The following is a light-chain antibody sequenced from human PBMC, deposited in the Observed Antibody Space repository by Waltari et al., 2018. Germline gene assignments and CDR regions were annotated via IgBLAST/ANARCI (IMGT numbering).Light chain of an antibody. J-gene: IGKJ2*01. CDR2: AAS. CDR3: QQSYSTLMYT. CDR1: PSISRY. V-gene: IGKV1-39*01. Sequence: DIQMTQSPSSLSASVGDRVTITCRASPSISRYLNWSQQDPGKAPKLLIYAASSLQSGVPSRFSGSGSGTDFTLTISSLQPEDFATYYCQQSYSTLMYTFGQGTKLEIK.